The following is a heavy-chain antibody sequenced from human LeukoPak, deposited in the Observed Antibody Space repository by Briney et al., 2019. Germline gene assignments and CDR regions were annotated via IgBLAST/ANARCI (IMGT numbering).Heavy chain of an antibody. CDR1: GFTFSSYS. J-gene: IGHJ6*03. CDR3: ARGVATSEYMDV. V-gene: IGHV3-48*01. CDR2: ISSSSSTT. Sequence: QPGGSLRLSCAASGFTFSSYSMNWVRQAPGKGLEWVSYISSSSSTTYYADSVKGRFTISRDNAKNSLYLQMNSLRAEDTAVYYCARGVATSEYMDVWGKGTTVTVSS. D-gene: IGHD5-12*01.